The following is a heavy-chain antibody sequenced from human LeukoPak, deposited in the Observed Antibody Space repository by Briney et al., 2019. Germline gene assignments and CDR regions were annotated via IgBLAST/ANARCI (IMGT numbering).Heavy chain of an antibody. CDR2: MNANSGKT. J-gene: IGHJ6*02. CDR1: GYTFTSHD. Sequence: ASVKVSCKASGYTFTSHDINWVRQATGQGLEWMGWMNANSGKTGYVQRFQGRVTMTRNTSISTAYMELSSLRSEDTAVYYRARAPPSDYYGLDVWGQGTTVTVSS. D-gene: IGHD6-6*01. CDR3: ARAPPSDYYGLDV. V-gene: IGHV1-8*01.